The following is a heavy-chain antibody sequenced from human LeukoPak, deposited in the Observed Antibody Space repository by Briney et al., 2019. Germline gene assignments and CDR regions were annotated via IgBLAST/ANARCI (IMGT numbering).Heavy chain of an antibody. CDR2: ISDSARST. V-gene: IGHV3-23*01. D-gene: IGHD6-13*01. Sequence: GGSLRLSCGASGFTFSSYAMAWVRQAPGKGLEWVSSISDSARSTYYADSVKGRFTISRDNSKNTLYLQMNSLRAEDTAVYYCAKDGGSSWNNYFDYWGQGTLVTASS. J-gene: IGHJ4*02. CDR3: AKDGGSSWNNYFDY. CDR1: GFTFSSYA.